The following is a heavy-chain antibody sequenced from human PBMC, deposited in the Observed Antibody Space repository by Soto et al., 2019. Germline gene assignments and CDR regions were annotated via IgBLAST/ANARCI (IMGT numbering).Heavy chain of an antibody. CDR3: ARDKNWSVDY. D-gene: IGHD1-1*01. V-gene: IGHV3-66*01. CDR1: GFTVSSNY. Sequence: GESLKISCAASGFTVSSNYMSWVRQAPGKGLEWVSVIYSGGSTYYADSVKGRFTISRDNSKNTLYLQMNSLRAEDTAVYYCARDKNWSVDYWGQGTLVTVSS. CDR2: IYSGGST. J-gene: IGHJ4*02.